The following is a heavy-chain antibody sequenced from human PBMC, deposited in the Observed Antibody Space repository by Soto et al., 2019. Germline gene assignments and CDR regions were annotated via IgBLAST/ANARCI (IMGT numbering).Heavy chain of an antibody. J-gene: IGHJ6*02. V-gene: IGHV1-18*01. D-gene: IGHD1-26*01. CDR1: GYTFTNFC. Sequence: ASVKVSCKASGYTFTNFCISWVRQAPGQGLEWMGWISAVNGNTKYAQRFHGRVTMSTDTSTSTAYMDLRSMRSDDTAVYYCARDGGSYWADYYHGMDVWGQGTTVTVSS. CDR3: ARDGGSYWADYYHGMDV. CDR2: ISAVNGNT.